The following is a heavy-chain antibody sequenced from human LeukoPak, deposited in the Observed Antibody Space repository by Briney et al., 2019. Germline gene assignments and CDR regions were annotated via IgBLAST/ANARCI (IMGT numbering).Heavy chain of an antibody. CDR3: ARDLDYKLDY. V-gene: IGHV3-74*01. D-gene: IGHD4/OR15-4a*01. CDR2: INTDGSTT. CDR1: GFTFSSYL. J-gene: IGHJ4*02. Sequence: GGSLRLSCAASGFTFSSYLMHWVRQAPGKGLVCVSRINTDGSTTNYADSVKRRFTISRDNAKNTLYLQMNSLRVEDTAVYYCARDLDYKLDYWGQGTLVTVSS.